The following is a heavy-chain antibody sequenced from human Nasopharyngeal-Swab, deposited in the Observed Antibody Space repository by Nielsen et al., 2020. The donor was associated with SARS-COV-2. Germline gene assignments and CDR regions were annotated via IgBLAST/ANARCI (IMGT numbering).Heavy chain of an antibody. V-gene: IGHV3-48*01. D-gene: IGHD6-13*01. CDR1: GFTFSSYS. J-gene: IGHJ4*02. CDR3: ARDYEQQLTPLDY. CDR2: ISSSSSTI. Sequence: GGSLRLSCAASGFTFSSYSMNWVRQAPGKGLEWVSYISSSSSTIYYADSVKGRFTISRDNAKNSLYLQMNSLRAEDTAVYYCARDYEQQLTPLDYWGQGTLVTVPS.